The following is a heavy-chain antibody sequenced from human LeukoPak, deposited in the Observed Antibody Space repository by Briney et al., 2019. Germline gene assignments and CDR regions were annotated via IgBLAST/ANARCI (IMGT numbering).Heavy chain of an antibody. CDR3: ATDLKVESGS. V-gene: IGHV1-24*01. D-gene: IGHD3-3*01. J-gene: IGHJ5*02. CDR2: FDPEDGET. CDR1: GYTFTSYG. Sequence: ASVKVSCKASGYTFTSYGISWVRQAPGQGLEWMGGFDPEDGETIYAQKFQGRVTMTEDTSTDTAYMELSSLRSEDTAVYYCATDLKVESGSWGQGTLVTVSS.